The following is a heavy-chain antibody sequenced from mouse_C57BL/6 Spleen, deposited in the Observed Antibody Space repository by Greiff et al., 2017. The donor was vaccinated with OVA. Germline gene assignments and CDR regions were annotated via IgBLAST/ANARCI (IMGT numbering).Heavy chain of an antibody. V-gene: IGHV1-69*01. CDR3: ARGSSYYYFDY. CDR1: GYTFTSYW. D-gene: IGHD1-1*01. J-gene: IGHJ2*01. CDR2: IDPSDSYT. Sequence: VQLQQPGAELVMPGASVKLSCKASGYTFTSYWMHWVKQRPGQGLEWIGEIDPSDSYTNYNQKFKGKSTLTVDKSSSTAYMQLSSLTSEDSAVYYCARGSSYYYFDYWGQGTTLTVSS.